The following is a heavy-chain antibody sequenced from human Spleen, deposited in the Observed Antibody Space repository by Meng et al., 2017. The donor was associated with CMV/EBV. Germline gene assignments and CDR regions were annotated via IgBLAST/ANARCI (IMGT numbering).Heavy chain of an antibody. J-gene: IGHJ3*02. CDR2: INHSGST. CDR1: GTSFSGYY. Sequence: SETLSLTCAVYGTSFSGYYWTWIRQPPGKGLEWIGEINHSGSTNYKPSLKSRVTISVDTSKNQFSLKLSSVTAADTAVYYCAREYCSSTTCYSAFDIWGQGTMVTVSS. V-gene: IGHV4-34*01. CDR3: AREYCSSTTCYSAFDI. D-gene: IGHD2-2*01.